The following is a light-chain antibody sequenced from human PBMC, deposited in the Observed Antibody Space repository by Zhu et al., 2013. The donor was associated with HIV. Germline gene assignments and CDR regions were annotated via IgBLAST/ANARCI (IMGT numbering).Light chain of an antibody. CDR1: QTIRTW. CDR2: QAS. J-gene: IGKJ1*01. CDR3: HHYIHYSRGT. V-gene: IGKV1-5*03. Sequence: DIQMTQSPSTLSASVGDSVTITCRASQTIRTWLAWYQHKPGKAPKLLTYQASTLESGVPSRFSGSGSGTEFTLTISSLQPDDFATYYCHHYIHYSRGTFGQGTRVEIK.